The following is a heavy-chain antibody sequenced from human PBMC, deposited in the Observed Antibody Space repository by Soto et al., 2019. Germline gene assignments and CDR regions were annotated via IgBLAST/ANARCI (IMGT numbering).Heavy chain of an antibody. CDR2: IYYSGST. CDR1: GGSISSYD. Sequence: SETLSLTCTVSGGSISSYDGSWIRQPPGKGLEWIGYIYYSGSTNYNPSLKSRVTISVDTSKNQFSLKLSSVTAADTAVYYCALYANYDILTGFDPWGQGTLVTVSS. V-gene: IGHV4-59*01. D-gene: IGHD3-9*01. CDR3: ALYANYDILTGFDP. J-gene: IGHJ5*02.